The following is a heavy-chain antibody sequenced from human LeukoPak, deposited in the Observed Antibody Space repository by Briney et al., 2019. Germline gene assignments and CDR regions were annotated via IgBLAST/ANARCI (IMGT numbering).Heavy chain of an antibody. CDR1: GYTFTSYY. Sequence: ASVKVSCKASGYTFTSYYMHWVRQAPGQGLEWMGIINPSGGSTGYAQKFQGRVTMTRDTSTSTVYMELSSLRSEDTAVYYCARDRPYYYDSSGYYPWGQGTLVTVSS. D-gene: IGHD3-22*01. CDR2: INPSGGST. J-gene: IGHJ5*02. CDR3: ARDRPYYYDSSGYYP. V-gene: IGHV1-46*01.